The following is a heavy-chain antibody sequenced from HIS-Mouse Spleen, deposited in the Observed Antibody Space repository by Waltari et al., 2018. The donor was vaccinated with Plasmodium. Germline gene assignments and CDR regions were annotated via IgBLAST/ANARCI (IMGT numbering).Heavy chain of an antibody. CDR1: GFTFRSYG. CDR3: AKAQGVINFDY. J-gene: IGHJ4*02. CDR2: ISYDVSNK. V-gene: IGHV3-30*18. D-gene: IGHD3-16*01. Sequence: QVQLVESGGVVVQPGRSMRLSCAASGFTFRSYGMHWVRQAPCKGLEWVAVISYDVSNKYYADSVKGRFTISRDNSKNTLYLQMNSLRAEDTAVYYCAKAQGVINFDYWGQGTLVTVSS.